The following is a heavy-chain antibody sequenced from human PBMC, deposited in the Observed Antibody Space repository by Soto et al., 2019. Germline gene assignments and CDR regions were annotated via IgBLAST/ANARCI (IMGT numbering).Heavy chain of an antibody. D-gene: IGHD3-3*01. Sequence: QLHLVQSGAVVKKPGASVTVSCSASGYPVTAYYMHWVRQAPGRGLEWMGGINPATGAAKYTQTFQGRVTMTRDTSKSTVFMELGGLTSGDTAVFYCARGGGVGVAGSAAFDMWGQGTLVTVSS. CDR3: ARGGGVGVAGSAAFDM. CDR2: INPATGAA. CDR1: GYPVTAYY. V-gene: IGHV1-2*02. J-gene: IGHJ3*02.